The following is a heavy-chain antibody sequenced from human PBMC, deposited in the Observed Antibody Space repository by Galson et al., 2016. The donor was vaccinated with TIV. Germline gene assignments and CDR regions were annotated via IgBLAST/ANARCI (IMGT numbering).Heavy chain of an antibody. CDR3: ARPPYCGGDCYKYDR. CDR1: GYSFTTYA. CDR2: INAGNSNI. Sequence: SVKVSCKASGYSFTTYAMHWVRQAPGQGLEWMGCINAGNSNIKYSQKFQGSLTITRDTFASTAYMELSSLTSADTAVYYCARPPYCGGDCYKYDRWGQGTLVTVSS. J-gene: IGHJ5*02. D-gene: IGHD2-21*01. V-gene: IGHV1-3*01.